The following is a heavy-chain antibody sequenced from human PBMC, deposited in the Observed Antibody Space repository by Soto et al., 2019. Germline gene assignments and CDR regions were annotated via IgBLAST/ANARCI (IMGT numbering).Heavy chain of an antibody. CDR3: GRDEMVWGAQCSRCMDG. Sequence: SETLSLTCTVSGCSISSGGYYWSWIRQHPGKGLEWIGYIYYSGSTYYNPSLKSRVTISVDTSKNQFSLKLSSVTAADTAVYYCGRDEMVWGAQCSRCMDGWGQESTVTVSS. CDR1: GCSISSGGYY. D-gene: IGHD3-10*01. J-gene: IGHJ6*02. CDR2: IYYSGST. V-gene: IGHV4-31*03.